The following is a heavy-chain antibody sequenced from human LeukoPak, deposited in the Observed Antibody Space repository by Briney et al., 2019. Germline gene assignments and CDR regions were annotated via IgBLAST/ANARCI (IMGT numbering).Heavy chain of an antibody. D-gene: IGHD3-10*01. CDR3: ARDCYGSGSFDY. Sequence: GGSLRLSCAASGFTFSSYAMSWVRQAPGKGLEWVSAISGSGGSTYYADSVKGRFTISRHNSKNTLYLQMNSLRAEDTAVYYCARDCYGSGSFDYWGQGTLVTVSS. CDR2: ISGSGGST. J-gene: IGHJ4*02. V-gene: IGHV3-23*01. CDR1: GFTFSSYA.